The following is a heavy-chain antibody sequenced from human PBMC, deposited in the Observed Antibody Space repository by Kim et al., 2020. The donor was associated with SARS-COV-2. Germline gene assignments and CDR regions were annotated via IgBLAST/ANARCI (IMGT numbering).Heavy chain of an antibody. Sequence: TNYNQSRKSRVTISVDKSKNQFSLKLGSVTAADTAVYYCAARFKGAFDIWGQGTMVTVSS. J-gene: IGHJ3*02. CDR3: AARFKGAFDI. V-gene: IGHV4-4*02. CDR2: T.